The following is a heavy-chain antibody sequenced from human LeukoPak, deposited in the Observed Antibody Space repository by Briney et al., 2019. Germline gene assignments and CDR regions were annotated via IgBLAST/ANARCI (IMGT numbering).Heavy chain of an antibody. CDR2: ISGSGGST. D-gene: IGHD6-19*01. V-gene: IGHV3-23*01. J-gene: IGHJ4*02. CDR3: AKDRGLSIAVAGTGY. CDR1: GFTFSSYA. Sequence: GGSLRLSCAASGFTFSSYAMSWVRQAPGKGLEWVSAISGSGGSTYYADSVKGRFTISRDNSKNTLYLQMNSLRAEDTAVYCCAKDRGLSIAVAGTGYWGQGTLVTVSS.